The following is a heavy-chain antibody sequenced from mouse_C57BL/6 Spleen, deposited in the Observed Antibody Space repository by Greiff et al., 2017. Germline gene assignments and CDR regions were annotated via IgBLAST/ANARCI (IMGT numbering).Heavy chain of an antibody. J-gene: IGHJ4*01. D-gene: IGHD2-3*01. Sequence: VQLQQSGAELARPGASVKLSCKASGYTFTSYGISWVKQRTGQGLEWIGEIYPRSGNTYYNEKFKGKATLTADKSSRTAYMELRSLTSEDSAVYFCAREWGWSLYAMDYWGQGTSVTVSS. V-gene: IGHV1-81*01. CDR1: GYTFTSYG. CDR3: AREWGWSLYAMDY. CDR2: IYPRSGNT.